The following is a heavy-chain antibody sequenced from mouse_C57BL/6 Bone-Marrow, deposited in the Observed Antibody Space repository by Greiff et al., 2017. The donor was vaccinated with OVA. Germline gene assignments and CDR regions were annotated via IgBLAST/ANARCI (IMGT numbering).Heavy chain of an antibody. CDR3: ARPYYYGSSYPAWFAC. CDR1: GFTFSDYG. J-gene: IGHJ3*01. D-gene: IGHD1-1*01. V-gene: IGHV5-17*01. Sequence: EVKVVESGGGLVKPGGSLKLSCAASGFTFSDYGMHWVRQAPEKGLEWVAYISSGSSTIYYADTVKGRFTISRDNAKNTLFLQMTSLRSEDTAMYYCARPYYYGSSYPAWFACWGQGTLVTVSA. CDR2: ISSGSSTI.